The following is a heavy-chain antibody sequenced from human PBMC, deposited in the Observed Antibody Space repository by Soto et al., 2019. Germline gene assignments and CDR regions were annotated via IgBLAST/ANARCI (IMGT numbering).Heavy chain of an antibody. J-gene: IGHJ6*02. Sequence: SETLSLTCTVSGGSISSSSYYWGWIRQPPGKGLEWIGSIYYSGSTYYNPSLKSRVTISVDTSKNQFSLKLSSVTAADTAVYYCARGGYDYNYYYYGMDVWGQGTTVTVSS. CDR2: IYYSGST. D-gene: IGHD5-12*01. V-gene: IGHV4-39*01. CDR3: ARGGYDYNYYYYGMDV. CDR1: GGSISSSSYY.